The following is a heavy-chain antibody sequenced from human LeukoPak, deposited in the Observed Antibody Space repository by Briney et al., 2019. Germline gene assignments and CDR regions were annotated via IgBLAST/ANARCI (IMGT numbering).Heavy chain of an antibody. V-gene: IGHV1-8*01. CDR3: ARGPPNWGYDY. CDR2: MSPNSGDT. Sequence: ASVTVSCTASGYTFTSYDFNWVQQATGQRPEWMGWMSPNSGDTGYAQKFQDRVTMTRNTSISTAYMELSSLRSDDTAVYYCARGPPNWGYDYWGPGTLVTVSS. J-gene: IGHJ4*02. D-gene: IGHD7-27*01. CDR1: GYTFTSYD.